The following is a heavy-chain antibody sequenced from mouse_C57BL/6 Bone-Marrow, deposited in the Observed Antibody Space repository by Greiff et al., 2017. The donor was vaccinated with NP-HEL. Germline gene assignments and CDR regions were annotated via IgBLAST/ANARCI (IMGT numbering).Heavy chain of an antibody. CDR1: GFTFSSYA. Sequence: EVKLVESGGGLVKPGGSLKLSCAASGFTFSSYAMSWVRQTPEKRLEWVATISDGGSYTYYPDNVKGRFTISRDNAKNNLYLQMSHLKSEDTAMYYCARDHVTPRSAWFAYWGQGTLVTVSA. V-gene: IGHV5-4*01. CDR3: ARDHVTPRSAWFAY. CDR2: ISDGGSYT. D-gene: IGHD2-1*01. J-gene: IGHJ3*01.